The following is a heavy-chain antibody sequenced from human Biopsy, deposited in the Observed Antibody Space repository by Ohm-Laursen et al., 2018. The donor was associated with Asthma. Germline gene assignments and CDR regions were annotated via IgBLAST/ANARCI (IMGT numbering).Heavy chain of an antibody. V-gene: IGHV3-53*01. CDR3: AKESGTVGWHADYLEE. J-gene: IGHJ4*02. CDR2: IYSGGTS. D-gene: IGHD6-19*01. Sequence: SLRLSCAASGFAVSRDYMFWVRQAPGKGLEWVSVIYSGGTSHTADSVKGRFTISSDTLKNTVFLHLSSLRAEDTAVYYCAKESGTVGWHADYLEEWGRGTLVTVSS. CDR1: GFAVSRDY.